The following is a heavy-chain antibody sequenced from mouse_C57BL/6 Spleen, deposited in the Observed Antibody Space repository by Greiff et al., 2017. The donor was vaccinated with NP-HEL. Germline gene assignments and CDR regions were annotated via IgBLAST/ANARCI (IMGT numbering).Heavy chain of an antibody. Sequence: QVQLKQSGAELVKPGASVKISCKASGYAFSSYWMNWVKQRPGKGLEWIGQIYPGDGDTNYNGKFKGKATLTADKSSSTAYMQLSSLTSEDSAVYFCARGDGYESWFAYWGQGTLVTVSA. CDR3: ARGDGYESWFAY. CDR1: GYAFSSYW. CDR2: IYPGDGDT. D-gene: IGHD2-2*01. J-gene: IGHJ3*01. V-gene: IGHV1-80*01.